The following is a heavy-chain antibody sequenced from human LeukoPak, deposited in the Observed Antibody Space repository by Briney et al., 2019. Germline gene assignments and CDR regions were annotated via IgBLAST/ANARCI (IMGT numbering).Heavy chain of an antibody. CDR3: ARVGAGFYYYFDY. J-gene: IGHJ4*02. V-gene: IGHV4-39*07. D-gene: IGHD1-26*01. Sequence: PSETLSLTCTVSGGSISSSSYYWGWIRQPPGKGLEWIGRIYTSGSTNYTPSLKSRVTMSVDTSKNQFSLKLSSVTAADTAVYYCARVGAGFYYYFDYWGQGTLVTVSS. CDR1: GGSISSSSYY. CDR2: IYTSGST.